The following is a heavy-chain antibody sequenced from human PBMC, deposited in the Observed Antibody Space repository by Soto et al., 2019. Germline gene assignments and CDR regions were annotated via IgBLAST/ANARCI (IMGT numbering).Heavy chain of an antibody. CDR3: ARVAGSYYYGMDV. Sequence: QVQLQESGPGLVKPSGTLSLTCAVSGGSISSSYWWSWVRQPPGKGLEWIGEIYHSGSTNYNTSRKSPVTTSVDKSKNQFSLKVTSVTAADTAVYYCARVAGSYYYGMDVWGQGTTVTVSS. J-gene: IGHJ6*02. V-gene: IGHV4-4*02. CDR2: IYHSGST. CDR1: GGSISSSYW.